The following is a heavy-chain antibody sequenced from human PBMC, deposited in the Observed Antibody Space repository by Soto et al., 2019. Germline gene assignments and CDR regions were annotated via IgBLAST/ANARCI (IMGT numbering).Heavy chain of an antibody. CDR3: AKDESRYCGGDCYSDY. V-gene: IGHV3-23*01. D-gene: IGHD2-21*02. CDR1: GFTFNNYA. CDR2: ITGSGVST. Sequence: EVQLLESGGGLVQPGGSLRLSCAASGFTFNNYAMSWVRQAPGKGLEWVSAITGSGVSTYYADSVKGRFTISRDNSKNTLYLQMNSLRAEDTAVYYCAKDESRYCGGDCYSDYWGQGTLVTVSS. J-gene: IGHJ4*02.